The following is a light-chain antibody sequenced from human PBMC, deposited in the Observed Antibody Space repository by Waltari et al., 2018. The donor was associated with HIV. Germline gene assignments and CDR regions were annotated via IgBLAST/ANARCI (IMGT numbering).Light chain of an antibody. CDR3: QQYNTDSRT. J-gene: IGKJ1*01. V-gene: IGKV2-28*01. CDR1: QSLLHSNGYNY. Sequence: DIVMTQSPLSLPVTPGEPASISCRSSQSLLHSNGYNYLDWYLQKPGQSPQLLIYLGSNRASGVPDRFSGSGSGTEFTLTISSLQPDDLATYYCQQYNTDSRTFGQGTKVAIK. CDR2: LGS.